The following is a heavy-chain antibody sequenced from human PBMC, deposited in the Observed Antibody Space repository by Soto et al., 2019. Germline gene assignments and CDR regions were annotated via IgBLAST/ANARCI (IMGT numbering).Heavy chain of an antibody. CDR3: ARHEGNGNVWPLDY. V-gene: IGHV4-39*01. CDR2: IHYSGST. D-gene: IGHD2-8*01. Sequence: QVQLLESGPGLVKPSETLSLTCTVSGDSIGTTHSYWAWIRQSPGKGLEWIGNIHYSGSTYYMPSLRSRVTLSVDTSKNQFSLRLTSVTAADTAVYYCARHEGNGNVWPLDYWGQGILVTVSS. CDR1: GDSIGTTHSY. J-gene: IGHJ4*02.